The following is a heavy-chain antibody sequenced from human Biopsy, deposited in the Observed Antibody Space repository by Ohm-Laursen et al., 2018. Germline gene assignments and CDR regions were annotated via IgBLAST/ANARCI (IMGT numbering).Heavy chain of an antibody. CDR3: ARGSGYFKLDV. V-gene: IGHV4-34*01. CDR2: INQSGST. Sequence: GTLSLTCAVNGESSSGYFWNWIRQPPGKGLEWIGEINQSGSTKYNPSLKRRATLSADSSNSQFSLRLTSVTAADTAIYYCARGSGYFKLDVWGQGTTVAVSS. CDR1: GESSSGYF. J-gene: IGHJ6*02. D-gene: IGHD5-12*01.